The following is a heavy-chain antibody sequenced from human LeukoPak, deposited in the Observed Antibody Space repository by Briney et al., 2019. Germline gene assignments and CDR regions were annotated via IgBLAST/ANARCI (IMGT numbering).Heavy chain of an antibody. V-gene: IGHV3-7*03. J-gene: IGHJ4*02. CDR2: IKEDAGEI. D-gene: IGHD3-22*01. CDR1: GFTFSRYW. Sequence: GGSLRLSCAASGFTFSRYWMSWVRQVPGKGLEWVANIKEDAGEIYYVDSVKGRFTISRDNAKNSLYLQMDSLRAEDTAIYYCTRSGYRHPYHFESWGQGTLVIVSS. CDR3: TRSGYRHPYHFES.